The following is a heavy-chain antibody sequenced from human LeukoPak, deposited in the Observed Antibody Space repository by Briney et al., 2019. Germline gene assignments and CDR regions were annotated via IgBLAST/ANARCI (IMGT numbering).Heavy chain of an antibody. Sequence: SETLSLTCNVSGGSISSYYWSWIRQPPGKGLEWIGYIYYSGSTNYNPSLKSRVTISVDTSKKQFSLKLSSVTAADTAVYYCARGGTITMKVGWFDPWGQGTLVTVSS. CDR3: ARGGTITMKVGWFDP. CDR2: IYYSGST. J-gene: IGHJ5*02. CDR1: GGSISSYY. V-gene: IGHV4-59*01. D-gene: IGHD3-22*01.